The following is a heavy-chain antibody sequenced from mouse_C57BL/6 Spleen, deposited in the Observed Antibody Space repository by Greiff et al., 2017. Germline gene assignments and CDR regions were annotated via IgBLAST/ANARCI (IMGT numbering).Heavy chain of an antibody. CDR3: AYGKPYYYAMDY. J-gene: IGHJ4*01. D-gene: IGHD2-10*02. Sequence: QVQLKQPGAELVKPGASVKLSCKASGYTFTSYWMHWVKQRPGQGLEWIGMIHPNSGSTNYNEKFKSKATLTVDKSSSTAYMQLSSLTSEDSAVYYCAYGKPYYYAMDYWGQGTSVTVSS. CDR1: GYTFTSYW. CDR2: IHPNSGST. V-gene: IGHV1-64*01.